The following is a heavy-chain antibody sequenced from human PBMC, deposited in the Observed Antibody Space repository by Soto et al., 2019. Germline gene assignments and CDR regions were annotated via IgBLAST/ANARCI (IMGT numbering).Heavy chain of an antibody. Sequence: GSSVKVSCKASGYTFTSYVISWVRQAPGQGLEWMGWISAYNGNTNYAQKLQGRVTMTTDTSTSTAYMELRSLRSDDTAVYYCAVDDSSPTYYYYYGMDVWGEGTTVTVS. J-gene: IGHJ6*02. CDR2: ISAYNGNT. D-gene: IGHD6-13*01. CDR1: GYTFTSYV. V-gene: IGHV1-18*04. CDR3: AVDDSSPTYYYYYGMDV.